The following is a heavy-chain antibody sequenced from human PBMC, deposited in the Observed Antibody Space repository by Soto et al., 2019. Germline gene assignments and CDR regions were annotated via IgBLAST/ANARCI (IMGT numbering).Heavy chain of an antibody. CDR1: GFTFSSYA. J-gene: IGHJ6*02. CDR3: AKDFSSSWYGGFYYNYGMDV. D-gene: IGHD6-13*01. V-gene: IGHV3-23*01. CDR2: ISGSGGST. Sequence: SGGSLRLSCAASGFTFSSYAMSWVRQAPGKGLEWVSAISGSGGSTYYADSVKGRFTISRDNSKNTLYLQMNSLRAEDTAVYYCAKDFSSSWYGGFYYNYGMDVWGQGTTVTVSS.